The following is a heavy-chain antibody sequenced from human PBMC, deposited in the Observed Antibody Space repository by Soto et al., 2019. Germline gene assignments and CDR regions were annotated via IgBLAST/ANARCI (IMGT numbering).Heavy chain of an antibody. CDR1: GYTFTSYG. CDR3: ARSSGTYPPSRYYYGLDV. V-gene: IGHV1-18*01. CDR2: ITAYNGDT. Sequence: SVKVSCKASGYTFTSYGRSWVRQAPGQGLEWMGWITAYNGDTNYPQKFQARVTMTTDTSTSTAYLDLRSLRSDDTAVYYCARSSGTYPPSRYYYGLDVWGQGTTVTVSS. D-gene: IGHD1-26*01. J-gene: IGHJ6*02.